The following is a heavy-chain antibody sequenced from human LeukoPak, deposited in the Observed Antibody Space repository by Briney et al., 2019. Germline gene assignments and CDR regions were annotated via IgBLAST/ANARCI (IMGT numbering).Heavy chain of an antibody. Sequence: GGSLRLSCAASGFTFSSYSMNWVRQAPGKGLEWVSSISSSSSYIYYADSVKGRFTISRDNAKNSLYLQMNGLRAEDTAVYYCARDWVYGGNRAFDIWGQGTMVTVSS. CDR3: ARDWVYGGNRAFDI. J-gene: IGHJ3*02. D-gene: IGHD4-23*01. CDR1: GFTFSSYS. CDR2: ISSSSSYI. V-gene: IGHV3-21*01.